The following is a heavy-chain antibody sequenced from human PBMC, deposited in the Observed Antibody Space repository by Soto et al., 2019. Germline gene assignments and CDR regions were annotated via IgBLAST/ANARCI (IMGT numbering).Heavy chain of an antibody. D-gene: IGHD6-6*01. CDR3: ARAVGIAARGLWFDP. J-gene: IGHJ5*02. V-gene: IGHV3-74*01. CDR2: INSDGSST. CDR1: GFTFSSYW. Sequence: EVQLVESGGGLVQPGGSLRLSCAASGFTFSSYWMHWVRQAPGKGLVWVSRINSDGSSTSYADSVKGRFTISRDNAKNTLYLQMNSLRAEDTAVYYCARAVGIAARGLWFDPWGQGTLVTVSS.